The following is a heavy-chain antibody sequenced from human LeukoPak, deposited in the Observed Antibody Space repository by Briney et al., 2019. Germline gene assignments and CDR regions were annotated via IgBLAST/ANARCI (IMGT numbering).Heavy chain of an antibody. CDR2: IYTSGST. J-gene: IGHJ6*03. CDR3: ARDVIVVVPAAIKYYYMDV. V-gene: IGHV4-4*07. Sequence: SETLSLTCTVSGGSISSYYWSWIRQPAGKGLEWIGRIYTSGSTNYNPSPKSRVTMSVDTSKNQFSLKLSSVTAADTAVYYCARDVIVVVPAAIKYYYMDVWGKGTTVTVSS. D-gene: IGHD2-2*02. CDR1: GGSISSYY.